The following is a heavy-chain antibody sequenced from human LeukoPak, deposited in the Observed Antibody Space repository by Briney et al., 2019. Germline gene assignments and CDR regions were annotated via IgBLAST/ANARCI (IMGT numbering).Heavy chain of an antibody. CDR1: GYTFSAYG. D-gene: IGHD3-22*01. CDR2: ISTYNGNR. V-gene: IGHV1-18*01. Sequence: GASVKVSCKASGYTFSAYGFSWVRQAPGQGLEGMGWISTYNGNRNYAQKFQGRVTMTTDTSTSTAYMELRSLRSDDTAMYYCVRSDNSGYYPRTLDYWGQGTLVTVSS. CDR3: VRSDNSGYYPRTLDY. J-gene: IGHJ4*02.